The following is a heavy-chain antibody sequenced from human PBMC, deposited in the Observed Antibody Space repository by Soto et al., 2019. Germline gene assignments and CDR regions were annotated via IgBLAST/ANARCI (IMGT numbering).Heavy chain of an antibody. V-gene: IGHV3-33*01. CDR2: IWYDGSNK. Sequence: GGSLRLSCAASGFTFSNYGMHWVRQAPGKGLEWVAIIWYDGSNKYYSDSVKGRFTISRDNSKNTLYLQLNSLRAEDTAVYYCARDPSYCSGGSCLAFDYWGQGTLVTVSS. D-gene: IGHD2-15*01. CDR3: ARDPSYCSGGSCLAFDY. CDR1: GFTFSNYG. J-gene: IGHJ4*02.